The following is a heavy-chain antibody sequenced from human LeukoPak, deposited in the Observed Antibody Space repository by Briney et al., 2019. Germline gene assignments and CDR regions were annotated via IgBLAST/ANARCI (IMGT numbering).Heavy chain of an antibody. CDR3: ARALFRYPSSSRSLHWYFDL. CDR1: GGSISSYY. D-gene: IGHD2-2*01. Sequence: SETLSLTCSVSGGSISSYYWSWIRQPPGKGLEWIGYIYRSESTNYNPSLKSRVTISVDTSKNQFSLKLTSVTAADTAVYYCARALFRYPSSSRSLHWYFDLWGRGTLVTVSS. J-gene: IGHJ2*01. V-gene: IGHV4-59*01. CDR2: IYRSEST.